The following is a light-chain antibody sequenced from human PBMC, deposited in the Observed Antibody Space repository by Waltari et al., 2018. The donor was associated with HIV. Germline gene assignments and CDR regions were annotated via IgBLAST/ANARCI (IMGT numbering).Light chain of an antibody. V-gene: IGLV2-11*01. Sequence: QSALTQPRSVSGSPGQSVTISCPGPSSDVGDYNSVSWYQQHPGKAPKLMIYDVSKWPSGVPDRFSGSKSGNTASLTISGLQAEDEADYYCCSYAGTYTYVFGTGTKVTVL. J-gene: IGLJ1*01. CDR2: DVS. CDR1: SSDVGDYNS. CDR3: CSYAGTYTYV.